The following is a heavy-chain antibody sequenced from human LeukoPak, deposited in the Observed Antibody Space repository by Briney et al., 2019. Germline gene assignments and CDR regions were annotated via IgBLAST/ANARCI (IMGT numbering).Heavy chain of an antibody. D-gene: IGHD4-17*01. CDR2: IYSGGST. CDR3: ARVTVPPPYFGY. J-gene: IGHJ4*02. V-gene: IGHV3-53*01. Sequence: QTGGSLRLSCAASGFTVSSNYMSWVRQAPGKGLEWVSVIYSGGSTYYADSVKGRFTVSRDNSKNTLYLQMNSLRAEDTAVYYCARVTVPPPYFGYWGQGTLVTVSS. CDR1: GFTVSSNY.